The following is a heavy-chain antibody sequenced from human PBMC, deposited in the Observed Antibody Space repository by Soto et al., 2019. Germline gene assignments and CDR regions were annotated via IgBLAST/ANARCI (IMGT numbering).Heavy chain of an antibody. CDR3: ARDRITMVRGVIIEGGFDY. V-gene: IGHV3-30-3*01. D-gene: IGHD3-10*01. Sequence: QVQLVESGGGVVQPGRSLRLSCAASGFTFSSYAMHWVRQAPGKGLEWVAVISYDGSNKYYADSVKGRFTISRDNSKNTLYLQMNSLRAEDTAVYYCARDRITMVRGVIIEGGFDYWGQGTLVTVSS. CDR2: ISYDGSNK. CDR1: GFTFSSYA. J-gene: IGHJ4*02.